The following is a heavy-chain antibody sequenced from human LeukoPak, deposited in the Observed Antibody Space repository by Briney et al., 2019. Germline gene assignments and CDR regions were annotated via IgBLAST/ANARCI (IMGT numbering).Heavy chain of an antibody. Sequence: SETLSLTCSVSGDSIISSNYYWGWLRQPPGKGLEWIGHIYYSGATYYNASLKSRVTISVDTSKNQFSLELNLVTAADTAVYYCARLVEYGSSSFDSWGQGTLVTVSS. CDR2: IYYSGAT. V-gene: IGHV4-39*01. D-gene: IGHD6-6*01. CDR1: GDSIISSNYY. J-gene: IGHJ4*02. CDR3: ARLVEYGSSSFDS.